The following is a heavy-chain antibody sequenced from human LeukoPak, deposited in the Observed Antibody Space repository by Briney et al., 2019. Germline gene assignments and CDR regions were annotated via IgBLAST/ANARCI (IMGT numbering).Heavy chain of an antibody. J-gene: IGHJ4*02. CDR1: GFTFDDYA. Sequence: GRSLRLSCAASGFTFDDYAMHWVRQAPGKGLERVSGISWNSGSIGYADSVKGRFTISRDNAKNSLYLQMNSLRAEDTALYYCAKDYGDYVFYFDYWGQGTLVTVSS. D-gene: IGHD4-17*01. V-gene: IGHV3-9*01. CDR2: ISWNSGSI. CDR3: AKDYGDYVFYFDY.